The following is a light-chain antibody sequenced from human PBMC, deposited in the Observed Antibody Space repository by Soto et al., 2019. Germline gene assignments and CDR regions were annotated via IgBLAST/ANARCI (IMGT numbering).Light chain of an antibody. V-gene: IGLV1-44*01. CDR2: SNN. CDR3: AAWDDSLNGPYV. CDR1: SSNIGSNT. Sequence: HSVLTNPPSASGTPGQRVTISCSGSSSNIGSNTVNWYQQLPGTAPKLLIYSNNQRPSGVPDRFSGSKSGTSASLAISGLQSEDEADYYCAAWDDSLNGPYVFGTGTKVTVL. J-gene: IGLJ1*01.